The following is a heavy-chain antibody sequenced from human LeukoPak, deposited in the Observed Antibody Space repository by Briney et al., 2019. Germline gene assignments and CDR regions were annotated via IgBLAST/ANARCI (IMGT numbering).Heavy chain of an antibody. D-gene: IGHD6-13*01. Sequence: ASVKVSCRASGYTFTSYDINWVRQATGQGLEWMGWMNPNSGNTGYAQKFQGRVTMTRNTSISTAYMELSSLRSEDTAVYYCASDRGYSSSWYNPDYYYGMDVWGQGTTVTVSS. J-gene: IGHJ6*02. CDR3: ASDRGYSSSWYNPDYYYGMDV. V-gene: IGHV1-8*01. CDR1: GYTFTSYD. CDR2: MNPNSGNT.